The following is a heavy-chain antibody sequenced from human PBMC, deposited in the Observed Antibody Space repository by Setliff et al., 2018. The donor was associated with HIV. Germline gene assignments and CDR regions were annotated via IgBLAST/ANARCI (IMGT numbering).Heavy chain of an antibody. V-gene: IGHV4-31*03. J-gene: IGHJ5*02. CDR2: IHYNGIT. Sequence: TLSLTCTVSGDSINTDGLYWTWIRQHPATGLEWIGYIHYNGITYYNPSLESRVSISVDLSKNQFSLKLNSVTVADTAVYYCARTKGGSKHGSFWDSWGQGILVTVSS. CDR3: ARTKGGSKHGSFWDS. D-gene: IGHD3-10*01. CDR1: GDSINTDGLY.